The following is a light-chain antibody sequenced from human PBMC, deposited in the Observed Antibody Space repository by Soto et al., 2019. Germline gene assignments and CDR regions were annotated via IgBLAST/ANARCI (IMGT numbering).Light chain of an antibody. CDR1: HSVNSH. V-gene: IGKV3-15*01. Sequence: PGERVTLSCRTSHSVNSHVAWYQQKPGQAPGLLLYGASTRATGIPVRFSGSGFGTEFTLTISSLQSEDFAVYYCQQYKNWPLFGQGTRLEIK. CDR3: QQYKNWPL. J-gene: IGKJ5*01. CDR2: GAS.